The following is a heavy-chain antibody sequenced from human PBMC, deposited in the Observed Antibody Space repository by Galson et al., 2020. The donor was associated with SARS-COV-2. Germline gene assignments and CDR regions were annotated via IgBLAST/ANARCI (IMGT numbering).Heavy chain of an antibody. V-gene: IGHV3-74*01. J-gene: IGHJ4*02. Sequence: GGSLRLSCATSGFTFRNYWMHWVRQVPGRRLVWVSRIYDDGHESHTTYADSVKGRFTISRDNAKNTVYLQMNSLRVEDTAVYYCVRDLTLSNTGPHFDSWGRGTLVTVSS. CDR1: GFTFRNYW. CDR3: VRDLTLSNTGPHFDS. D-gene: IGHD3-9*01. CDR2: IYDDGHESHT.